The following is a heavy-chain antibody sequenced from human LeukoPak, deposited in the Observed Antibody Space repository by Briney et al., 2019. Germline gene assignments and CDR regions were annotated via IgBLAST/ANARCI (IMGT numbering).Heavy chain of an antibody. CDR1: GFTFSSYS. CDR3: ARDGPVTTYAFDI. J-gene: IGHJ3*02. CDR2: ISSSSSYI. Sequence: GGSLRLSCAASGFTFSSYSMNWVRQAPGKGLEWVSSISSSSSYIYYADSVKGRFTISRDNAKNSLYLQMNSLRAEDTAVYYCARDGPVTTYAFDIWGQGTMVTVSS. V-gene: IGHV3-21*01. D-gene: IGHD4-17*01.